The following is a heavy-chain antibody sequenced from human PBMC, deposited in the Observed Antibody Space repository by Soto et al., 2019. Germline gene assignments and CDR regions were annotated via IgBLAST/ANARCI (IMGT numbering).Heavy chain of an antibody. D-gene: IGHD6-13*01. J-gene: IGHJ6*04. V-gene: IGHV4-34*01. Sequence: SETLSLTCAVYGGSFSGYYWSWIRQPPGKGLEWIGEINHSGSTNYNPSLKSRVTISVDTSKNQFSLKLSSVTAADTAVYYCARSRSWFQYYYGMDVWGKGTTVTVSS. CDR3: ARSRSWFQYYYGMDV. CDR1: GGSFSGYY. CDR2: INHSGST.